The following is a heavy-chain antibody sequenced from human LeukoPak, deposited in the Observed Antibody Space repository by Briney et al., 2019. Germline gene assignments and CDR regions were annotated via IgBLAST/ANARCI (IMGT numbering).Heavy chain of an antibody. CDR2: MYYRGST. CDR1: GGSISSSSHY. Sequence: PSETLSLTCTVSGGSISSSSHYWGWIRQPPGKGLEWIGSMYYRGSTYHNPSLKSRVTISVDTSKNQFSLKLSSVTAADTAVYYCAREKSGYRAPDYYYYYMDVWGKGTTVTISS. V-gene: IGHV4-39*07. D-gene: IGHD5-12*01. J-gene: IGHJ6*03. CDR3: AREKSGYRAPDYYYYYMDV.